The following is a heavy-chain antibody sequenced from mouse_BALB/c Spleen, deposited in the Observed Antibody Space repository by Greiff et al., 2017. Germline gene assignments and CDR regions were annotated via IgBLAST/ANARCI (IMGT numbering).Heavy chain of an antibody. CDR2: ISIYYDNT. CDR1: GYTFTDYA. Sequence: QVQLKQSGPELVRPGESVKISCKGSGYTFTDYAMHWVKQSHAKSLEWIGVISIYYDNTNYNQKFKGKATMTVDKSSSTAYMELARLTSEDSAIYYCASPATTARATYYAMDYWGQGTSVTVSS. CDR3: ASPATTARATYYAMDY. V-gene: IGHV1-67*01. D-gene: IGHD3-1*01. J-gene: IGHJ4*01.